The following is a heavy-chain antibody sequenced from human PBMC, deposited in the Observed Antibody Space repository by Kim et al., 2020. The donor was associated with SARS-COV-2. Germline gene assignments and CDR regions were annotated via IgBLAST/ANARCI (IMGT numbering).Heavy chain of an antibody. Sequence: TNHNPSLTGRITMSVDTSKKQGSLRLTSVTAADTALYYCARNGAGAYYFDYWGQGTLVTVSS. J-gene: IGHJ4*02. V-gene: IGHV4-34*10. CDR2: T. D-gene: IGHD1-26*01. CDR3: ARNGAGAYYFDY.